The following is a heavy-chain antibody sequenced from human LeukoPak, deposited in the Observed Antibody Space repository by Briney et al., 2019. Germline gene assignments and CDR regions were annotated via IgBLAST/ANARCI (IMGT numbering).Heavy chain of an antibody. V-gene: IGHV3-23*01. J-gene: IGHJ4*02. Sequence: GSLRLSCAASGFTFNNYDMTWVRHAPGKGLARVPAISGTGDGTYYADSVKGRFTISRDTSKNTLYLQMNSLRAEDTAVYYCAKGMRSLYYFDNWGRGTLVTVSS. CDR2: ISGTGDGT. CDR1: GFTFNNYD. CDR3: AKGMRSLYYFDN.